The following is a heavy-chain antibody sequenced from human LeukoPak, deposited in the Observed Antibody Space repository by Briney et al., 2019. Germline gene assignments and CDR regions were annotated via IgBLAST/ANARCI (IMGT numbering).Heavy chain of an antibody. CDR2: FGGSGDT. Sequence: PGGSLRLSCTASGFIFSAHAMSWIRQAPGKGLEWVSTFGGSGDTYYADSVKGRFTISRDNSKSTLYLQRNSLRADDTAVYYCARRVVRGTKYFDNWGQGTLVSVSS. J-gene: IGHJ4*02. D-gene: IGHD2-15*01. CDR1: GFIFSAHA. CDR3: ARRVVRGTKYFDN. V-gene: IGHV3-23*01.